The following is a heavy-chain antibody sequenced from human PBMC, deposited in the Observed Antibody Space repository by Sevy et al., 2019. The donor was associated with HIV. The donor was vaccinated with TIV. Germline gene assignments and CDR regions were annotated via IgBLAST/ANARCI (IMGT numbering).Heavy chain of an antibody. CDR2: ISGSGGRT. CDR3: AKDSCSSTSGSILSYGMDV. J-gene: IGHJ6*02. CDR1: GFTFSSYA. Sequence: EGSLRLSCAASGFTFSSYAMSWVRQAPGKGLEWVSAISGSGGRTYYADSVKGRFTISRDNSKNTLYLQMNSLRAEDTAVYYCAKDSCSSTSGSILSYGMDVWGQGTTVTVSS. D-gene: IGHD2-2*01. V-gene: IGHV3-23*01.